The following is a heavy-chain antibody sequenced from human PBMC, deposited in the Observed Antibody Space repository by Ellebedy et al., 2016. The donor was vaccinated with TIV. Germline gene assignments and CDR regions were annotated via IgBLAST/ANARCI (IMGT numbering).Heavy chain of an antibody. V-gene: IGHV3-7*01. CDR2: IRQDESEK. CDR1: GFTFSSYW. Sequence: GESLKISCAASGFTFSSYWMSLVRQAPGKGLEWVANIRQDESEKYYVDSVKGRFTISRDKAKNSLYLQMNSLRAEDTAVYYCARDFDCSRATCYDGGFDYWGQGTLVTVSS. J-gene: IGHJ4*02. D-gene: IGHD2-2*01. CDR3: ARDFDCSRATCYDGGFDY.